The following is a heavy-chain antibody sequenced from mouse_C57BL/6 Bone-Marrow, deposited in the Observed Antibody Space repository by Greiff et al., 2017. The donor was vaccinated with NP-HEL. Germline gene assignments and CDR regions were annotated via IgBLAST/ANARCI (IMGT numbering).Heavy chain of an antibody. CDR3: ARPIYYYGLFDY. Sequence: QVQLQQPGAELVKPGASVKMSCKASGYTFTSYWITWVKQRPGQGLEWIGDLYPGSGSTNYNEKFKSKATLTVDTSSSTAYMQLSSLTSEDSAVYYCARPIYYYGLFDYWGQGTTLTVSS. CDR1: GYTFTSYW. D-gene: IGHD1-1*01. V-gene: IGHV1-55*01. J-gene: IGHJ2*01. CDR2: LYPGSGST.